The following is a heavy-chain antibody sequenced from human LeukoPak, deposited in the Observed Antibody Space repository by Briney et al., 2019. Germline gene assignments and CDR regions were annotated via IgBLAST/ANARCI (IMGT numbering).Heavy chain of an antibody. D-gene: IGHD6-19*01. CDR2: ISSSNSFK. V-gene: IGHV3-21*01. CDR3: ATMGEQWLLKDI. CDR1: GFPFDTYP. Sequence: GGSLRLSCAASGFPFDTYPMNWVRRAPGKGLEWVASISSSNSFKNYADSVKGRFTISRDNAQNPLYLQMSSLRAEDTGLYYCATMGEQWLLKDIWGQGTMVIVSS. J-gene: IGHJ3*02.